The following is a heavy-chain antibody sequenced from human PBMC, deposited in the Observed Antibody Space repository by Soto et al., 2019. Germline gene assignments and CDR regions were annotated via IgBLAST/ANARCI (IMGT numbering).Heavy chain of an antibody. CDR3: ARSQTTVTSYDY. CDR1: GGSISGYY. CDR2: IYYSGST. Sequence: SETLSLTCTVSGGSISGYYWSWIRQPPGKGLEWIGYIYYSGSTSYNPSLKSRVTISVDRSKNQFSLKLSSVTAADTAVYYCARSQTTVTSYDYWGQGTLVTVSS. J-gene: IGHJ4*02. V-gene: IGHV4-59*12. D-gene: IGHD4-17*01.